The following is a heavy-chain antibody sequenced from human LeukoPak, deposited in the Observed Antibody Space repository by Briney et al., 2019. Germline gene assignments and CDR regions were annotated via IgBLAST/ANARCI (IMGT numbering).Heavy chain of an antibody. V-gene: IGHV3-7*01. D-gene: IGHD2-15*01. CDR3: ARDSSAPTPEGYYYYMDV. J-gene: IGHJ6*03. Sequence: DGSEKYYVDSVKGRFTISRDNAKNSLYLQMNSLRAEDTAVYYCARDSSAPTPEGYYYYMDVWGKGTTVTVSS. CDR2: DGSEK.